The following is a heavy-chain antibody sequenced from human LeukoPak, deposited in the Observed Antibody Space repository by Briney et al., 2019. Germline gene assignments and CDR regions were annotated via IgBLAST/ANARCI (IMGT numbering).Heavy chain of an antibody. CDR1: GFTFSSYW. J-gene: IGHJ4*02. D-gene: IGHD2-15*01. Sequence: GSLRLSCAASGFTFSSYWMSWVRQAPGKGLEWVANIKQDGSEKYYVDSVKGRFTISRDNAKNSLYLQMNSLRAEDTAVYYCAREAVHCSGGSCYSVWGQGTLVTVSS. CDR2: IKQDGSEK. CDR3: AREAVHCSGGSCYSV. V-gene: IGHV3-7*01.